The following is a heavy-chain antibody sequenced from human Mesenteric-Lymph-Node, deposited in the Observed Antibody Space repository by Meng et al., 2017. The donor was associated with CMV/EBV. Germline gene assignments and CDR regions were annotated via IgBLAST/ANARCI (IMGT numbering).Heavy chain of an antibody. D-gene: IGHD3-3*01. CDR3: ARGVRQHDFWSGFHGWSYHFYGMDV. CDR2: ILPITGMA. CDR1: GGTFNSYG. J-gene: IGHJ6*02. Sequence: SVKVSCKASGGTFNSYGISWVRQAPGQGLEWMGGILPITGMANYAQKFQGRVTITTDKSTTTAYMEVSSLRSEDTAVYYCARGVRQHDFWSGFHGWSYHFYGMDVWGQGTTVTVSS. V-gene: IGHV1-69*10.